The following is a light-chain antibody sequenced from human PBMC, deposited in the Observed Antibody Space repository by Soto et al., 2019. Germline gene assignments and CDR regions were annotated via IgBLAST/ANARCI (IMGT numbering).Light chain of an antibody. CDR1: QSISSN. V-gene: IGKV3-15*01. CDR2: AAS. Sequence: DIVMTQSPATLSVSPGERATLSCRASQSISSNLAWYQQKPGQAPRLLIYAASTRATGIPARFSGSGSGTEFTLTISSLQSEDCAVYYCQHFNNWLLFTFGPGTKVDIK. CDR3: QHFNNWLLFT. J-gene: IGKJ3*01.